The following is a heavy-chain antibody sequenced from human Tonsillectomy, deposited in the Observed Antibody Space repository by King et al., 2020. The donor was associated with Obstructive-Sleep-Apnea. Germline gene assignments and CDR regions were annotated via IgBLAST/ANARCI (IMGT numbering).Heavy chain of an antibody. V-gene: IGHV3-9*01. Sequence: VQLVESGGGLVQPGRSLRLSCAASGFTFDDYAMHWVRQAPGKGLEWVSGISWNSGSIGYADSVKGRFTISRDNAKNSLYLQMNSLRAEDTALYYCAKQRAGVGFGELLGYFDYWGQGTLVTVSS. D-gene: IGHD3-10*01. J-gene: IGHJ4*02. CDR3: AKQRAGVGFGELLGYFDY. CDR2: ISWNSGSI. CDR1: GFTFDDYA.